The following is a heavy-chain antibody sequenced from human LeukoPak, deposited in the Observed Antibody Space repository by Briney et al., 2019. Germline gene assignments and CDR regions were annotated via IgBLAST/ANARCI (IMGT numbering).Heavy chain of an antibody. CDR1: GGTFSSYA. CDR3: ARVTACRYCSGGSFMKWFDP. D-gene: IGHD2-15*01. CDR2: IIPIFGTA. J-gene: IGHJ5*02. V-gene: IGHV1-69*05. Sequence: ASVKVSCKASGGTFSSYAISWVRQAPGQGLEWMGGIIPIFGTANYGQKFQGRVTITTDESTSTAYMELSSLKSEDTAVYYCARVTACRYCSGGSFMKWFDPRGQGTLVTVSS.